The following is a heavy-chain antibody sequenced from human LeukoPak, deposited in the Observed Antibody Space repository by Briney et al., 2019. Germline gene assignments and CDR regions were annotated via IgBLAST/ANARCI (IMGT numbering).Heavy chain of an antibody. D-gene: IGHD3-3*01. CDR3: ARDWNGAFDY. CDR1: GFTFSVAA. Sequence: GRSLRLSCAASGFTFSVAAMTWVRQAPGMGLEWVSYISGSGTTIYYGDSLKGRLTISRDNAKKSLYLQMNSLRAEDTAVYYCARDWNGAFDYWGQGTLVTVSS. CDR2: ISGSGTTI. V-gene: IGHV3-48*03. J-gene: IGHJ4*02.